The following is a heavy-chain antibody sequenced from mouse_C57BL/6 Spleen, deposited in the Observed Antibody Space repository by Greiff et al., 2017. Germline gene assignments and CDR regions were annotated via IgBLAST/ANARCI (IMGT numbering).Heavy chain of an antibody. V-gene: IGHV3-6*01. CDR2: ISYDGGN. J-gene: IGHJ2*01. D-gene: IGHD1-1*01. Sequence: VQLQQSGPGLVKPSQSLSLTCSVTGYSITSGYYWNWIRQLPGNKLEWMGYISYDGGNNYNPSLKNRITITRDTSTNQFFLKLSSLTSEDSATYYCARRRLLLWYFDYWGQGTTLTVSS. CDR1: GYSITSGYY. CDR3: ARRRLLLWYFDY.